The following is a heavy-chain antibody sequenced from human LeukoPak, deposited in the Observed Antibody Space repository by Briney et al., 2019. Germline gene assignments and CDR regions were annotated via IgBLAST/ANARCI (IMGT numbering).Heavy chain of an antibody. CDR2: IKQDGSEK. CDR1: GFTFSSYW. CDR3: AKAIGIAAAGTHY. J-gene: IGHJ4*02. V-gene: IGHV3-7*03. D-gene: IGHD6-13*01. Sequence: GGSLRLSCAASGFTFSSYWMSWVRQAPGKGLEWVANIKQDGSEKYYVDSVKGRFTISRDNSKNTLYLQMNSLRAEDTAVYYCAKAIGIAAAGTHYWGQGTLVTVSS.